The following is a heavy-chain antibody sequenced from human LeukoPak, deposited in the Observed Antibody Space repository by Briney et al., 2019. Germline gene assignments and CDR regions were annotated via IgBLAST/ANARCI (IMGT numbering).Heavy chain of an antibody. CDR1: GFTFSSYA. CDR3: ASAWDIVVVPAAIGYSY. V-gene: IGHV3-23*01. J-gene: IGHJ4*02. CDR2: ISGSGGST. D-gene: IGHD2-2*02. Sequence: PGGSLRLSCAASGFTFSSYAMRWVRQAPGKGLEWVSAISGSGGSTYYADSVKGRFTISRDNSKNTLYLQMNSLRAEDTAVYYCASAWDIVVVPAAIGYSYWGQGTLVTVSS.